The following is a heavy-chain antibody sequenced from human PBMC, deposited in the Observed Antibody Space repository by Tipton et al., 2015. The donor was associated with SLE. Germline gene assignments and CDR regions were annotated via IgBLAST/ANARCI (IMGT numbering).Heavy chain of an antibody. CDR1: GFTFSSYG. CDR3: AKAPITIFGVVIMAWYFDL. V-gene: IGHV3-30*02. D-gene: IGHD3-3*01. Sequence: SLRLSCAASGFTFSSYGMHWVRQAPGKGLEWVAFIRYDGSNKYYADSVKGRFTISRDNSKNTLYLQMNSLRAEDTAVYYCAKAPITIFGVVIMAWYFDLWGRGTLVTVSS. J-gene: IGHJ2*01. CDR2: IRYDGSNK.